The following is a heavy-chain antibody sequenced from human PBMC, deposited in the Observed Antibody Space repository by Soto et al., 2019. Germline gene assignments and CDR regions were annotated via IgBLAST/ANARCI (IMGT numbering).Heavy chain of an antibody. CDR3: AKKVPAALRLYYFFGLDV. CDR2: IVPNVGTV. V-gene: IGHV1-69*06. CDR1: GGTLSSFINYP. Sequence: QMQLVQSGAEVKKPGSSVKVSCKASGGTLSSFINYPINWVRQAPGQGLEWMGGIVPNVGTVNYAQKFQGRVTITADKSTGTAYMEVSSLRSEDTALYYCAKKVPAALRLYYFFGLDVWGQGTTVTVSS. D-gene: IGHD2-15*01. J-gene: IGHJ6*02.